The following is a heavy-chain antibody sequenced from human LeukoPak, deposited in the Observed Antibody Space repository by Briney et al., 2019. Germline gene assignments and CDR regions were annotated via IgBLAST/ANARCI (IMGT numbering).Heavy chain of an antibody. V-gene: IGHV3-30*02. CDR1: GFTFSSYG. J-gene: IGHJ3*02. D-gene: IGHD3-10*01. Sequence: GGSLRLSCAASGFTFSSYGMHWVRQAPGKGLEWVAFIRYDGSNKYYADSVKGRFTISRDNSKNTLYLQMNSLRAEDTAVYYCARDRYYYGSGSYYNPDDAFDIWGQGTMVTVSS. CDR3: ARDRYYYGSGSYYNPDDAFDI. CDR2: IRYDGSNK.